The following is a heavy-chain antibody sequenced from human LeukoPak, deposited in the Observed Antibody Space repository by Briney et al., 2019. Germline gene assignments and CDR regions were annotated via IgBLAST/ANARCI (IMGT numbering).Heavy chain of an antibody. CDR1: GGTFSSYA. V-gene: IGHV1-69*05. Sequence: ASVKVSCKASGGTFSSYAISWVRQAPGQGLEWMGGIVPIFGTANYAQKFQGRVTITTDESTSTAYMELSSLRSEDTAVYYCARDGDFWSDWASWGQGTLVTVSS. CDR2: IVPIFGTA. J-gene: IGHJ5*02. D-gene: IGHD3-3*01. CDR3: ARDGDFWSDWAS.